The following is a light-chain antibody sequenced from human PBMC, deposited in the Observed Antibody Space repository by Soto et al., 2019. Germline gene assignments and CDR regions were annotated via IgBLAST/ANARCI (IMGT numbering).Light chain of an antibody. CDR3: QQSDSTRTSK. J-gene: IGKJ4*02. CDR1: QSVSSN. V-gene: IGKV1-39*01. Sequence: IHMTQSPSSFSASVSTRVIITCRASQSVSSNLNGYQQKTRKPPKLLIYAAASMQTRVQPRFSGSGSATDFTLSISLLQPEDFAAYYYQQSDSTRTSKFGEGTKVEIK. CDR2: AAA.